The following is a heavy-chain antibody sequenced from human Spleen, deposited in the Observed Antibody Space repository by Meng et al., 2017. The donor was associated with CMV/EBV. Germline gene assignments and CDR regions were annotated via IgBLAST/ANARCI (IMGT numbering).Heavy chain of an antibody. CDR3: ARDSRVDYDILTGYLLAPDAFDI. CDR2: ISSSSRYI. V-gene: IGHV3-21*01. J-gene: IGHJ3*02. D-gene: IGHD3-9*01. Sequence: GGSLRLSCAASGFTFSSYTMNWVRQAPGKGLEWVSAISSSSRYIYYADSVKGRFTISRDNAKNSLYLQMNSLRAEDTAVYYCARDSRVDYDILTGYLLAPDAFDIWGQGTMVTVSS. CDR1: GFTFSSYT.